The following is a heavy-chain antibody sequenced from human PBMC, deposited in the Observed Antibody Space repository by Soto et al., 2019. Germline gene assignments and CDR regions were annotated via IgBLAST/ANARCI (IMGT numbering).Heavy chain of an antibody. CDR2: ISAYNYNT. CDR1: GYTFTSYG. V-gene: IGHV1-18*01. J-gene: IGHJ5*02. Sequence: QVQLVQSGAEVKKPGASVKVSCKASGYTFTSYGLSWVRQAPGQGIEWMGRISAYNYNTHYAQKLQGRVTLTTDASTSTAHVELTSLTSDDTAVYYCARVVGALGHWFDPWGQETLVTVSS. CDR3: ARVVGALGHWFDP. D-gene: IGHD1-26*01.